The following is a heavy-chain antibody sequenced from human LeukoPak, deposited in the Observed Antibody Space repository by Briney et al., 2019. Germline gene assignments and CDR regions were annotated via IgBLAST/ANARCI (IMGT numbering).Heavy chain of an antibody. CDR3: AREFTYFYGYYYFFIDC. D-gene: IGHD3-10*01. Sequence: GGSLCLSCAASGFTFDDYGMSWVREAPGQGLEWGSGINWNGGSTAYADPVKVRFTNPRDNAKTSLELQMTSLRARAMALFYCAREFTYFYGYYYFFIDCWVKGNTVTVSS. J-gene: IGHJ6*03. V-gene: IGHV3-20*04. CDR2: INWNGGST. CDR1: GFTFDDYG.